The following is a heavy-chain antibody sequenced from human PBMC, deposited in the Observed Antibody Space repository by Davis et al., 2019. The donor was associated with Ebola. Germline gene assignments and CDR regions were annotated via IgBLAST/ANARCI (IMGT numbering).Heavy chain of an antibody. CDR3: AREGYLVATLPFDS. D-gene: IGHD3-9*01. J-gene: IGHJ1*01. V-gene: IGHV3-23*01. CDR1: GFTFSSYA. Sequence: GESLKISCAASGFTFSSYAMSWVRQAPGKGLEWVSTISDSGTSTYSADSVKGRFAMSRDNSMNTLSLQMNSLRAEDTAVYFCAREGYLVATLPFDSWGQGTLVTVSS. CDR2: ISDSGTST.